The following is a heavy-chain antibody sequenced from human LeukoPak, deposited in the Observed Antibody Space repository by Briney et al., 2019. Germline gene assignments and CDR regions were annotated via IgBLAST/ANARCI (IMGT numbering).Heavy chain of an antibody. CDR2: INPNSGGT. V-gene: IGHV1-2*02. D-gene: IGHD3-10*01. Sequence: ASVKVSCKASGYTFTGYYMHWVRQAPGQGLEWMGWINPNSGGTNYAQKFQGRVTMTRDTSISTAYMELSRLRSDDTAVYYCARGTTMVRGVIMDAFDYWAREPWSPSPQ. J-gene: IGHJ4*02. CDR1: GYTFTGYY. CDR3: ARGTTMVRGVIMDAFDY.